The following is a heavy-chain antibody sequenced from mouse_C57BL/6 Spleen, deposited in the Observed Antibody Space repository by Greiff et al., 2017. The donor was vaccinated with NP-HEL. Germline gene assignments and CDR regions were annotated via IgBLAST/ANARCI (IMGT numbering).Heavy chain of an antibody. CDR3: ARHLYSNYDAMDY. Sequence: VQLMESGPGLVAPSQSLSITCTVSGFSLTSYGVHWVRQPPGKGLEWLVVIWSDGSTTYNSALKSRLSISKDNSKSQVFLKMNSLQTDDTAMYYCARHLYSNYDAMDYWGQGTSVTVSS. V-gene: IGHV2-6-1*01. CDR2: IWSDGST. D-gene: IGHD2-5*01. J-gene: IGHJ4*01. CDR1: GFSLTSYG.